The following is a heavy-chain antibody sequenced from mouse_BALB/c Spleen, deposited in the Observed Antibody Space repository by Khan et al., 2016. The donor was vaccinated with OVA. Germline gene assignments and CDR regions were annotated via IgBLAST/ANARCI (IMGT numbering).Heavy chain of an antibody. Sequence: VQLQESGAELVKPGASLKMSCKAFGYTFTTYPIEWMKQNHGKSLEWIGNFHPYNDDTKYNEKFKGKAKLTVEKSSCTVYLELSRLTSDDSAVYYCARGGIYDCSFDYWGQGTTLTVSS. CDR1: GYTFTTYP. CDR3: ARGGIYDCSFDY. V-gene: IGHV1-47*01. CDR2: FHPYNDDT. D-gene: IGHD2-3*01. J-gene: IGHJ2*01.